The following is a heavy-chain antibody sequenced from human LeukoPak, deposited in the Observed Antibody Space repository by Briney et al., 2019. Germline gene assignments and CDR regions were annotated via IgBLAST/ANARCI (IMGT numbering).Heavy chain of an antibody. J-gene: IGHJ6*02. CDR1: GFSFSNHG. CDR2: IWYVGSNK. V-gene: IGHV3-33*01. Sequence: GGSLRLSCAASGFSFSNHGIHWVRQAPGKGLEWVSLIWYVGSNKNYADSVKGRFTISRDDSKNTVYLQMNSLRAEDTSVYYCARDGEYCSAGCTSHSYSYGLDVWGQGTTVTVSS. D-gene: IGHD2-15*01. CDR3: ARDGEYCSAGCTSHSYSYGLDV.